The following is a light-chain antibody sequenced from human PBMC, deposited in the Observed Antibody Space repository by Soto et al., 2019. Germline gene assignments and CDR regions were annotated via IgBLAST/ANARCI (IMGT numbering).Light chain of an antibody. CDR2: DVS. V-gene: IGLV2-11*01. CDR1: SSDVGACNY. Sequence: QSALTQPRSVSGSPGQSVTISCAGTSSDVGACNYVSWYQHHPGKAPKLIIYDVSKRPSGVPDRFSASKSGNTASLTISGXQAEDEADYYCCSCAGSYTWVFGGGTKLTVL. CDR3: CSCAGSYTWV. J-gene: IGLJ3*02.